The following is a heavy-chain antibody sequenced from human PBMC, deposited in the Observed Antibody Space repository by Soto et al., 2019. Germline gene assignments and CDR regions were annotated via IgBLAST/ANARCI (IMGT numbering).Heavy chain of an antibody. V-gene: IGHV6-1*01. Sequence: SQTLSLTCAVSGDSVSSNSAAWNWIRQSPSRGLEWLGRTYYRSRWYTDYAVSVKSRLTINPDTSMNQFSLHLKSVTPEDTAVYYCARGIVPAAVNWFDPWGQGTLVTVSS. CDR3: ARGIVPAAVNWFDP. J-gene: IGHJ5*02. D-gene: IGHD2-2*01. CDR2: TYYRSRWYT. CDR1: GDSVSSNSAA.